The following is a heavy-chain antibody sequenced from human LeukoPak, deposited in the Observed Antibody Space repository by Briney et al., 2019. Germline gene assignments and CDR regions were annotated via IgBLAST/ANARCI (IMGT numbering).Heavy chain of an antibody. CDR1: GFTFSSYW. CDR2: IESDGST. J-gene: IGHJ5*02. V-gene: IGHV3-74*01. CDR3: ARAVTYFYGSVTYDWFDP. Sequence: GGSLRLSCAASGFTFSSYWMNCVRQTPGKGLMWVSRIESDGSTIYADSVKDRFTISRDNGKNTGYLQMNSLRVDDTAMYYCARAVTYFYGSVTYDWFDPWGQGTLVTVSS. D-gene: IGHD3-10*01.